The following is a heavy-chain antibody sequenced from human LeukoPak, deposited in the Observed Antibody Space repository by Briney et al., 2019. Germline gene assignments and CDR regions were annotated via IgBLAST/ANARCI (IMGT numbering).Heavy chain of an antibody. CDR2: ISGSGGST. Sequence: GGSLRLSCAASGFTFSSYSMSWVSQAPGKGLEWVSGISGSGGSTDYADSVKGRFTISRDNSKNTLYLQMNSLRVEDTAVYYCAKDPGYQVVYCFDYWGQGTLVTVSS. J-gene: IGHJ4*02. V-gene: IGHV3-23*01. D-gene: IGHD2-2*01. CDR3: AKDPGYQVVYCFDY. CDR1: GFTFSSYS.